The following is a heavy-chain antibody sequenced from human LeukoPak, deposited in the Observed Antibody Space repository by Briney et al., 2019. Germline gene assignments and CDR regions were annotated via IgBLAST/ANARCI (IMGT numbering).Heavy chain of an antibody. D-gene: IGHD4/OR15-4a*01. CDR1: GGTFSSYA. V-gene: IGHV1-69*05. Sequence: SVKVSCKASGGTFSSYAISWVRQAPGQGLEWMGGIIPIFGTANYAQKFQGRVTITTDESTSPAYMELSSLRSEDTAVYYCARGLTSANYFDYWGQGTLVTVSS. CDR3: ARGLTSANYFDY. CDR2: IIPIFGTA. J-gene: IGHJ4*02.